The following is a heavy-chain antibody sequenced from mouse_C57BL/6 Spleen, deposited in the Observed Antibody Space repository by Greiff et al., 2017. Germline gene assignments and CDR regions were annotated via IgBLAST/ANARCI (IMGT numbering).Heavy chain of an antibody. J-gene: IGHJ2*01. Sequence: EVQLVESGGGLVKPGGSLKLSGAASGFTFSSYAMSWVRQTPEKRLEWVATISDGGSYTYYPDNVKGRFTISRDNAKNNLYLQMSHLKSEDTAMYYCARDPWDDWGQGTTRTVSS. CDR2: ISDGGSYT. CDR1: GFTFSSYA. V-gene: IGHV5-4*01. CDR3: ARDPWDD.